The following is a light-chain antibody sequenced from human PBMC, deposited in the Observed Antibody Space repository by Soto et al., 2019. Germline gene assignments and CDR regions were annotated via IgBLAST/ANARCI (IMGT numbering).Light chain of an antibody. J-gene: IGKJ1*01. Sequence: DIEMTQSPSTLSASVGDRVTITCRASQGISGWLAWYQQKPGKAPKLLIYKASTLETGVPSRFSGSGSGTEFTLTISSLQPDDFATYYCQQYDSYSRTFGQRNKVESK. CDR2: KAS. CDR3: QQYDSYSRT. CDR1: QGISGW. V-gene: IGKV1-5*03.